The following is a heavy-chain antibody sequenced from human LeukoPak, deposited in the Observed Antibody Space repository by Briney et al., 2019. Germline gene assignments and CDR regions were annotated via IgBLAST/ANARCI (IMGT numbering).Heavy chain of an antibody. CDR2: MYSGDST. D-gene: IGHD5-18*01. V-gene: IGHV3-53*01. CDR1: GFTVRSNY. CDR3: ARADGYSSWFVH. Sequence: GGSLRLSCAASGFTVRSNYMTWVRQAPGKGLEWVSVMYSGDSTYYDDSVKGRFTISRDNSKNTLDLQMNSLRDEDAGVYYCARADGYSSWFVHWGQGTLVTVSS. J-gene: IGHJ5*02.